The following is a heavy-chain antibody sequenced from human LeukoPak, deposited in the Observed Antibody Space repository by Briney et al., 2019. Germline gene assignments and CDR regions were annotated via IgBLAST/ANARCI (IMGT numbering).Heavy chain of an antibody. CDR2: IYTSGST. J-gene: IGHJ3*02. CDR1: GVSISSYY. D-gene: IGHD3-10*01. Sequence: SETLSLTCTVSGVSISSYYWSWLRQPAGKGLEWIGRIYTSGSTNYNPSLKSRVTMSVDTSKNQFSLKLSSVTAADTAVYYCAKVQYYYGSGSDEAFDIWGQGTMVTVSS. CDR3: AKVQYYYGSGSDEAFDI. V-gene: IGHV4-4*07.